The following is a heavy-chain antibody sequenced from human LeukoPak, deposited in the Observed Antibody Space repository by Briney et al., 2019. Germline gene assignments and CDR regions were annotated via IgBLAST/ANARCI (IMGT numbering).Heavy chain of an antibody. J-gene: IGHJ4*02. CDR1: GYTFTGYY. Sequence: LWASVKVSCKASGYTFTGYYMHWVRQAPGQGLEWMGWISAYNGNTNYAQKLQGRVTMTTDTSTSTAYMELRSLRSDDTAVYYCARVRVVVVPAAIILPDYWGQGTLVTVSS. CDR2: ISAYNGNT. V-gene: IGHV1-18*04. CDR3: ARVRVVVVPAAIILPDY. D-gene: IGHD2-2*02.